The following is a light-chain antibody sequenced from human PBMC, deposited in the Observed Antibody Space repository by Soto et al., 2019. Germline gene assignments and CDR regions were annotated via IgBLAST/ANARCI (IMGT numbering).Light chain of an antibody. V-gene: IGLV4-60*02. Sequence: LVLTQSSSASASLGSSVKLTCTLSSGHSSYIIAWHQQQPGKAPRYLMKLGGSGSFNKGSGVPDRFSGSSSGADRYLTISNLQFEDEADYYCETWDSNTRVFGGGTKLTVL. J-gene: IGLJ3*02. CDR2: LGGSGSF. CDR3: ETWDSNTRV. CDR1: SGHSSYI.